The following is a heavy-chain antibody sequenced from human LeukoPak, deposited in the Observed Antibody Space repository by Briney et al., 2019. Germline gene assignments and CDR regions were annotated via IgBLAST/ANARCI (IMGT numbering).Heavy chain of an antibody. CDR3: ARRRGASGTVNWFDP. V-gene: IGHV5-51*01. CDR2: IYPDDSDT. J-gene: IGHJ5*02. D-gene: IGHD3-10*01. CDR1: GYSFTTYW. Sequence: PGESLKISCETSGYSFTTYWIGWVRQRPGTGLEWVGAIYPDDSDTRYSPSFQGQVAISADRSIRTAYLKWNSLKASDTGMYYCARRRGASGTVNWFDPWGQGTLVTVSS.